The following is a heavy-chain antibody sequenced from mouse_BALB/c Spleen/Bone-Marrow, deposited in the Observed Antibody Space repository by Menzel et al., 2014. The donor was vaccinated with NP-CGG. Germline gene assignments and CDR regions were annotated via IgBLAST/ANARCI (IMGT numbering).Heavy chain of an antibody. V-gene: IGHV7-3*02. Sequence: EVKLMESGGGLVQPGGSLRLSCATSGFTFTDYYMNWVRQHPGKALEWLGFIRNKANGYTTEYSASVKGRFTISRDNSQSNLYLQMNALRGDDSATYYFARDKGCVFLDYWGQGTTLTVSS. CDR2: IRNKANGYTT. CDR3: ARDKGCVFLDY. J-gene: IGHJ2*01. CDR1: GFTFTDYY.